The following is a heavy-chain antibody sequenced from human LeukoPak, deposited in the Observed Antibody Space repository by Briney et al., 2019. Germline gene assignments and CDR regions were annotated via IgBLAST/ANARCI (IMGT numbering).Heavy chain of an antibody. Sequence: GGSLRLSCAASGFTFSSYAMHWVRQAPGKGLEWVAVISYDGSNKYYADSVKGRFTISRDNSKNTLYLQMNSLRAEDTAVYYCARAYSDYLLYFDYWGQGTLVTVSS. D-gene: IGHD3-3*01. CDR2: ISYDGSNK. CDR3: ARAYSDYLLYFDY. V-gene: IGHV3-30*14. CDR1: GFTFSSYA. J-gene: IGHJ4*02.